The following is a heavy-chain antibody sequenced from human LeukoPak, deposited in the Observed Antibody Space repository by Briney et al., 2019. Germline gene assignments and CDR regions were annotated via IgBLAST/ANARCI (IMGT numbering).Heavy chain of an antibody. J-gene: IGHJ4*02. CDR3: ARDRRIVRGVTNLDY. D-gene: IGHD3-10*02. V-gene: IGHV1-18*01. CDR1: GYTFTSYG. Sequence: ASVKVSCKASGYTFTSYGISWVRQVPGQGLEWVGWISAYNGNTNYAQKLQGRVTMTTDTSTSTAYMELRSLRSDDTAVYYCARDRRIVRGVTNLDYWGQGTLVTVSS. CDR2: ISAYNGNT.